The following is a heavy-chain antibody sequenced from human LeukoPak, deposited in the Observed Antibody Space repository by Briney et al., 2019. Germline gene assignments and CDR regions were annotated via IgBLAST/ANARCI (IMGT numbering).Heavy chain of an antibody. V-gene: IGHV3-23*01. D-gene: IGHD6-19*01. J-gene: IGHJ4*02. CDR3: AKHVLVSSGWYLDY. Sequence: GGSLRLSCAASGFSFSTYGISWVRQAPGKGLEWVSSISDSGSGTIYADSVKGRFTISRDNSKNTVFLQMNSLRAEDTALYHCAKHVLVSSGWYLDYWGQGTLVTVSS. CDR1: GFSFSTYG. CDR2: ISDSGSGT.